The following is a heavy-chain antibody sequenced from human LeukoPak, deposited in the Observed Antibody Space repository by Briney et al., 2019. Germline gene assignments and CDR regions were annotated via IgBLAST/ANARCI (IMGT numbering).Heavy chain of an antibody. J-gene: IGHJ6*04. CDR1: GFTFSSYS. V-gene: IGHV3-21*01. CDR2: TSSSSYI. D-gene: IGHD6-19*01. CDR3: ARDLVIAVAAPMDV. Sequence: EGSLRLSCAASGFTFSSYSMNWVRQAPGKGLEWVSSTSSSSYIYYADSVKGRFTISRDNAKNSLYLQMNSLRAEDTAVYYCARDLVIAVAAPMDVWGKGTTVTVSS.